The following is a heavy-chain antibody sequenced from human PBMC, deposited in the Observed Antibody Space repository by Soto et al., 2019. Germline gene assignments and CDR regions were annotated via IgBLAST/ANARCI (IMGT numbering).Heavy chain of an antibody. V-gene: IGHV3-21*04. D-gene: IGHD3-10*01. CDR2: ISSSSYI. J-gene: IGHJ4*02. CDR3: ARGSKDSYPGSRIFDF. CDR1: GFTFSSYS. Sequence: EVQLVESGGGLVKPGGSLRLSCAASGFTFSSYSMNWVRQAPGKGLEWVSSISSSSYIYYADSVKGRFTISRDNSKKTLYLQMSSLRADDSAVYFCARGSKDSYPGSRIFDFWGRGTLVTVSS.